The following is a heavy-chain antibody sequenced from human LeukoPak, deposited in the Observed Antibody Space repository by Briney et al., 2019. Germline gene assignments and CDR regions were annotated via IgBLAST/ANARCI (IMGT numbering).Heavy chain of an antibody. CDR1: GYSIRSGDY. V-gene: IGHV4-38-2*02. CDR2: IYHSGSA. CDR3: ARDGPTYYYDSNGYYFGF. D-gene: IGHD3-22*01. J-gene: IGHJ4*02. Sequence: SETLSLTCAVSGYSIRSGDYWGWIRQSPGKGLEWIGSIYHSGSAYYNPSLNSRVTISVDTSKNQFSLKLSSVTAADTAVYYCARDGPTYYYDSNGYYFGFWGQGTLVSVSS.